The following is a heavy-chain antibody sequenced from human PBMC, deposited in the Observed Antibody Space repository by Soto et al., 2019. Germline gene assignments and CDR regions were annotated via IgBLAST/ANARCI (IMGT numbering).Heavy chain of an antibody. V-gene: IGHV3-73*01. CDR2: IRSKANSYAT. Sequence: QPGGSLRLSCAASGFTFSGSAMHWVRQASGKGLEWVGRIRSKANSYATAYAASVKGRFTISRDDSKNTAYLQMNSLKTEDTAVYYCTRHEDMVRGVIIPRFDPWGQGTLVTVSS. CDR3: TRHEDMVRGVIIPRFDP. CDR1: GFTFSGSA. J-gene: IGHJ5*02. D-gene: IGHD3-10*01.